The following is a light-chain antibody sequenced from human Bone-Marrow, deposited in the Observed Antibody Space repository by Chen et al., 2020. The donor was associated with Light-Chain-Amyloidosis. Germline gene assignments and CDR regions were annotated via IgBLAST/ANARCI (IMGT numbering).Light chain of an antibody. Sequence: SYELTQPPLLSVPPGQTARITCSGDDLPTKYAYWYQQKPGKAPVLLIHRDTVRPSGISERFSGSSSGTTATLTISGVQAEDEAYYHCQSADSSGTYEVIFGGGTKLTVL. CDR1: DLPTKY. J-gene: IGLJ2*01. CDR2: RDT. CDR3: QSADSSGTYEVI. V-gene: IGLV3-25*03.